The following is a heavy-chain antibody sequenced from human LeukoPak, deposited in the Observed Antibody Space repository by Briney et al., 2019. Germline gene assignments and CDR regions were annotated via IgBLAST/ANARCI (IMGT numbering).Heavy chain of an antibody. CDR3: ARDRLSPPGKYIYGYGALDY. CDR2: INPNSGAT. Sequence: ASVKVSCKASGYTFTGYYMHWVRQTPGQGLEWMGWINPNSGATKYAQKFQGRVTMTRDTSISTVYMELSGLRSADTAIYYCARDRLSPPGKYIYGYGALDYWGQGSLVTVSS. V-gene: IGHV1-2*02. D-gene: IGHD5-18*01. CDR1: GYTFTGYY. J-gene: IGHJ4*02.